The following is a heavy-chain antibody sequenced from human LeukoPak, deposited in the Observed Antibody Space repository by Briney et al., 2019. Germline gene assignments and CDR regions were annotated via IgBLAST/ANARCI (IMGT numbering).Heavy chain of an antibody. CDR3: ARSAGGVIVVVTPALSRTRPPYYYYYMDV. D-gene: IGHD2-2*01. V-gene: IGHV1-69*13. J-gene: IGHJ6*03. CDR1: GGTFSTYA. CDR2: IIPIFGTA. Sequence: SVKVSCKASGGTFSTYAISWVRQAPGQGLEWMGGIIPIFGTANYAQKFQGRVTITADESTRSAYMELSSLRSEDTAVYYCARSAGGVIVVVTPALSRTRPPYYYYYMDVWGRGTTVTVSS.